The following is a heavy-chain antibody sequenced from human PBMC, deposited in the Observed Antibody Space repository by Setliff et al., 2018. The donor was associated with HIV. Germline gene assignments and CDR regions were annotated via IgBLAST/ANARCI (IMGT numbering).Heavy chain of an antibody. J-gene: IGHJ3*02. Sequence: GASVKVSCKASGGTFSSYAISWVRQAPGQGLEWMGGIIPIFGIANYAQKFQGRVTITADKSTSTAYMELSSLRSEDTAVYYCARDPLYDSSGFPSELGAFDIWGQGTMVTVSS. CDR1: GGTFSSYA. CDR3: ARDPLYDSSGFPSELGAFDI. CDR2: IIPIFGIA. V-gene: IGHV1-69*10. D-gene: IGHD3-22*01.